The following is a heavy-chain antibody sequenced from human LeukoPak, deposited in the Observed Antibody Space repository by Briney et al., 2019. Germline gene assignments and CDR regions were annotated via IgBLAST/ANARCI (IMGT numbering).Heavy chain of an antibody. Sequence: QPGGSLRLSCAASGFTFSSYEMNWVRQAPGKGLEWVSYISSSGSTIYYADSVKGRFTISRDNAKNSLYLQMNSLRAEDTAVYYCARKSSGLSPDYDYWGQGTLVIVSS. CDR3: ARKSSGLSPDYDY. J-gene: IGHJ4*02. D-gene: IGHD6-19*01. CDR1: GFTFSSYE. V-gene: IGHV3-48*03. CDR2: ISSSGSTI.